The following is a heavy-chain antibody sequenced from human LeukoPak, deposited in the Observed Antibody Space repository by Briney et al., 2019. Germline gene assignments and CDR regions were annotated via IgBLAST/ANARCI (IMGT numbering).Heavy chain of an antibody. J-gene: IGHJ3*01. CDR1: GFTLSNYA. CDR3: ARDPNGDYVGAFDF. D-gene: IGHD4-17*01. CDR2: IRGIRGSNAVT. Sequence: PGGSLRLSCVASGFTLSNYAMTWVRLAPGRGLEWVSSIRGIRGSNAVTGYADSVRGRFANSRDNSENTLYLQMNNLRVEDTAVYYCARDPNGDYVGAFDFRGRGTLVTVSS. V-gene: IGHV3-23*01.